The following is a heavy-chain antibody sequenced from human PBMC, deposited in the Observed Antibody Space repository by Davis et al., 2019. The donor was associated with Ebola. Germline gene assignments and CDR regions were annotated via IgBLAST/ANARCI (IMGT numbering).Heavy chain of an antibody. V-gene: IGHV3-73*01. Sequence: PGGSLRLSCEASGFTFSDSSVHWIRQAPGKGLEWVGRIRGKNDNFATLYAPSVKGRFFISRDDSKNTAYLQMNSLKTEDTAVYYCANKFYFDRSGYYHFDFWGQGTLVTVSS. J-gene: IGHJ4*02. CDR2: IRGKNDNFAT. CDR1: GFTFSDSS. D-gene: IGHD3-22*01. CDR3: ANKFYFDRSGYYHFDF.